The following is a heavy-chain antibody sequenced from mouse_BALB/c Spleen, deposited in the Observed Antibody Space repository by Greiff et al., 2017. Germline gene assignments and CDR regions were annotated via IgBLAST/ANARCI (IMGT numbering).Heavy chain of an antibody. D-gene: IGHD1-1*01. CDR1: GFTFSSYA. CDR2: ISSGGST. CDR3: ARGELGTVVATDFDV. Sequence: EVMLVESGGGLVKPGGSLKLSCAASGFTFSSYAMSWVRQTPEKRLEWVASISSGGSTYYPDSVKGRFTISRDNARNILYLQMSSLRSEDTAMYYCARGELGTVVATDFDVWGAGTTVTVSS. J-gene: IGHJ1*01. V-gene: IGHV5-6-5*01.